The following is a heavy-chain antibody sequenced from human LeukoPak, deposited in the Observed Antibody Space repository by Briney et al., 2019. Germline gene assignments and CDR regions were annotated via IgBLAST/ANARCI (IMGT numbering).Heavy chain of an antibody. CDR1: GFTFNSYW. D-gene: IGHD3-22*01. J-gene: IGHJ3*02. Sequence: GGSLRLSCAASGFTFNSYWMHWVRQAPGKGLVWVSRINSDGSSTSYADSVKGRFTISRDNAKNTLYLQMNSLRAEDTAVYHCARNGWEYDSSGYSPQAPDAFDIWGQGTMVTVSS. CDR2: INSDGSST. CDR3: ARNGWEYDSSGYSPQAPDAFDI. V-gene: IGHV3-74*01.